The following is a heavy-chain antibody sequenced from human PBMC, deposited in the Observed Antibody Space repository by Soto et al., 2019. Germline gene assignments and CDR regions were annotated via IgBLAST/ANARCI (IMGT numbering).Heavy chain of an antibody. J-gene: IGHJ4*02. CDR3: ARAPILVGETTYENYFDY. CDR1: GFTVSSSY. CDR2: IYGGGST. D-gene: IGHD2-21*01. Sequence: GGSLRLSCAASGFTVSSSYMSWVRQAPGKGLEWVSVIYGGGSTYYADSVKGRFTVSRDNSKNTLYLQMNSLRSEDTAVYYCARAPILVGETTYENYFDYWGQGTLVTVSS. V-gene: IGHV3-53*05.